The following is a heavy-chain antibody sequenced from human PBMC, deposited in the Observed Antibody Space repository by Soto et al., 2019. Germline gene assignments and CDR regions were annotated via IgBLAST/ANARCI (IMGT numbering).Heavy chain of an antibody. CDR1: GGPISSYY. D-gene: IGHD6-19*01. J-gene: IGHJ4*02. CDR2: IYYSGST. V-gene: IGHV4-59*01. CDR3: ARGSSGWPPRLDC. Sequence: QEQLQESGPGLVKPSETLSLNCTVSGGPISSYYWSWIRQSLGNGLEWIGYIYYSGSTNYNPSLKSRVTISVDTSKNQFALELSSVTAADTAVYYCARGSSGWPPRLDCWGQGTLVTVSS.